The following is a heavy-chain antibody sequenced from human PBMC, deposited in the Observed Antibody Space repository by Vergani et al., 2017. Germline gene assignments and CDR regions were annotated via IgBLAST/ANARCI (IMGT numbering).Heavy chain of an antibody. CDR3: AKQATPRKSGWFDP. CDR2: IIPILGIA. Sequence: QVQLVQSGAEVKKPGSSVKVSCKASGGTFSSYAISWVRQAPGQGLEWMGRIIPILGIANYAQKFQGRVTITADKSTSTAYMELSSLRAEDTAVYYCAKQATPRKSGWFDPWGQGTLVTVSS. J-gene: IGHJ5*02. D-gene: IGHD1-14*01. CDR1: GGTFSSYA. V-gene: IGHV1-69*04.